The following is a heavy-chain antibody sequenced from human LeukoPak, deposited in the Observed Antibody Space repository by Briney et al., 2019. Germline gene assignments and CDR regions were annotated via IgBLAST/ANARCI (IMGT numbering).Heavy chain of an antibody. CDR2: ISSSSSYI. CDR1: GFTFSSYS. Sequence: GGSLRLSCAASGFTFSSYSMNWVRQAPGKGLEWVSSISSSSSYIYYADSVKGRFTISRDNAKNSLYLQMNSLRAEDTAVYYCARDFRDYYDSSGYYYVDAFDIWGQGTMVTVSS. CDR3: ARDFRDYYDSSGYYYVDAFDI. J-gene: IGHJ3*02. V-gene: IGHV3-21*01. D-gene: IGHD3-22*01.